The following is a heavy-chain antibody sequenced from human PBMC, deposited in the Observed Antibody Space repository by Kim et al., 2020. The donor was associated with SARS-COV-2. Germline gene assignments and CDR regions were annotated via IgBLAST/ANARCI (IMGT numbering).Heavy chain of an antibody. D-gene: IGHD3-10*01. CDR1: GFTFSSYG. Sequence: GGSLRLSCAASGFTFSSYGMHWVRQAPGKGLEWVAVIWYDGSNKYYADSVKGRFTISRDNSKNTLYLQMNSLRAEDTAVYYCAREGVREFYYFDYWGQGTLVPVSS. CDR3: AREGVREFYYFDY. CDR2: IWYDGSNK. V-gene: IGHV3-33*01. J-gene: IGHJ4*02.